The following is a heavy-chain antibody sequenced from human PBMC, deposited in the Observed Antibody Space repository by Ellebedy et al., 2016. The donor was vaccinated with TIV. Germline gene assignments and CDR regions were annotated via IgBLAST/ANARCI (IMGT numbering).Heavy chain of an antibody. CDR1: GGSFSGYY. D-gene: IGHD2-2*01. CDR2: INHSGST. J-gene: IGHJ5*02. V-gene: IGHV4-34*01. CDR3: ATTIENSSTRGGWFDP. Sequence: SETLSLXXAVYGGSFSGYYWSWIRQPPGKGLEWIGEINHSGSTNYNPSLKSRVTISVDTSKNQFSLKLSSVTAADTAVYYCATTIENSSTRGGWFDPWGQGTLVTVSS.